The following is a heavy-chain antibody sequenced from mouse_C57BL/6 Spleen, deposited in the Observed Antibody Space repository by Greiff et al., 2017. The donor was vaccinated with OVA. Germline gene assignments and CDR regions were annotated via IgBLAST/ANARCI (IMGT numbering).Heavy chain of an antibody. J-gene: IGHJ4*01. V-gene: IGHV1-19*01. CDR1: GYTFTDYY. CDR2: INPYNGGT. CDR3: ARSPDAMDY. Sequence: EVQLQQSGPVLVKPGASVKMSCKASGYTFTDYYMNWVKQSHGKSLEWIGVINPYNGGTSYNQKFKGKATLTVDKSSSTAYMELNSLTSEDSAVYYCARSPDAMDYWGQGTSVTVSS.